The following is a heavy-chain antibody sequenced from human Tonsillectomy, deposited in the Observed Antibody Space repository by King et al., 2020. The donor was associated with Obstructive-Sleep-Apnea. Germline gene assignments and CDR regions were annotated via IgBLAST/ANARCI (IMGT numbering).Heavy chain of an antibody. CDR2: IYHSGST. CDR1: SGSISSSNW. J-gene: IGHJ4*02. CDR3: GRVNPYYCHTNFDY. V-gene: IGHV4-4*02. D-gene: IGHD3-10*01. Sequence: VQLQESGPGLVKPSGTLSLTCAVSSGSISSSNWWSWVRQPPGKGLEWIGEIYHSGSTNYNPSLKSRVTISVDKSKNQFSLKLSSVSAADTAVYYCGRVNPYYCHTNFDYWGQGTLVTVSS.